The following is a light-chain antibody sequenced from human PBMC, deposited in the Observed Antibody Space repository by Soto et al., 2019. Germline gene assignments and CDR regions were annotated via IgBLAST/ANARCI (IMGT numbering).Light chain of an antibody. J-gene: IGLJ1*01. CDR2: EVS. Sequence: QSALTQPASVSGSPGQSITISCTGTRSDVGGYNLVSWYQHHPRTAPKLVIYEVSERPSGVSYRFSGSKSGNTASLTISGLQAGDEADYYCCSYAGSVDHYVFGTGTKLTVL. CDR1: RSDVGGYNL. CDR3: CSYAGSVDHYV. V-gene: IGLV2-23*02.